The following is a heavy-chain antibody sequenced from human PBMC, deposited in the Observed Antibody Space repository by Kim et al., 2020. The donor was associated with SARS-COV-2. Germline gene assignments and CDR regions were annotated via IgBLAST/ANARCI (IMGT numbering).Heavy chain of an antibody. J-gene: IGHJ4*02. CDR2: VNPYNGNT. Sequence: ASVEVSCKASGYMFSTHGISWLRQAPGQGLEYMGWVNPYNGNTEYAHKIQGRVTMTTDTFTRTAYMHLWSLTSDDTAVYYCARGSAWPKIYYGGQGTLGTVSA. V-gene: IGHV1-18*04. CDR3: ARGSAWPKIYY. D-gene: IGHD6-25*01. CDR1: GYMFSTHG.